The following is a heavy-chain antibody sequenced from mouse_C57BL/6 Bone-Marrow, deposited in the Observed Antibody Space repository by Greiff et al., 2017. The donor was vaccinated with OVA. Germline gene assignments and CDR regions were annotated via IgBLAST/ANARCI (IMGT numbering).Heavy chain of an antibody. CDR2: ISNGGGST. J-gene: IGHJ4*01. V-gene: IGHV5-12*01. CDR3: ARQGYTFYGNDRNYYAMDY. CDR1: GFTFSDYY. Sequence: EVQLVESGGGLVQPGGSLKLSCAASGFTFSDYYMYWVRQTPEKRLEWVAYISNGGGSTYYPDTVKGRFTISRDNAKNTLYLQMSRLKSEDTAMYYCARQGYTFYGNDRNYYAMDYWGQGTSVTVSS. D-gene: IGHD2-2*01.